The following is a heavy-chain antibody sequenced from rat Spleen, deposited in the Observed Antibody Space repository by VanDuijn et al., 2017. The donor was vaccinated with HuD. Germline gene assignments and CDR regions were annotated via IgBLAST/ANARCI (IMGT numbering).Heavy chain of an antibody. CDR3: ATDPFPY. CDR1: GFTFTIYG. J-gene: IGHJ3*01. V-gene: IGHV5-19*01. Sequence: EVQLVESGGGLVQPGRSLKLSCAASGFTFTIYGMHWIRQAPTKGLEWVASLSPSGGNTYYRDSVKGRFTISRDNAKSTLDLQMDSLRSDDTATYYCATDPFPYWGQGTLVTVSS. CDR2: LSPSGGNT.